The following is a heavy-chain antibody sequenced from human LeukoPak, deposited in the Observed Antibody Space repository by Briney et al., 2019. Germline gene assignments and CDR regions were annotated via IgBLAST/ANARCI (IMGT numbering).Heavy chain of an antibody. V-gene: IGHV3-23*01. CDR1: GFTFSSYA. D-gene: IGHD6-19*01. Sequence: PGGSLRLSCAASGFTFSSYAMNWVRQAPGKGLEWVSGISGSGGGTYYADSVKGRFTISRDNSKNTLYLQINSLRAEDTAAYYCAKSYSSGPDAFDIWGQGTMVTVSS. J-gene: IGHJ3*02. CDR2: ISGSGGGT. CDR3: AKSYSSGPDAFDI.